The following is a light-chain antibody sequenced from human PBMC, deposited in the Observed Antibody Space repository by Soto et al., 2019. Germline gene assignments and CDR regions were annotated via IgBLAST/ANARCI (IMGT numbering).Light chain of an antibody. CDR1: SSNIGAGSD. J-gene: IGLJ1*01. CDR2: GDS. CDR3: QSSDSRLSGSDV. V-gene: IGLV1-40*01. Sequence: QLVLTQPPSVSGAPGQRVTISCTGSSSNIGAGSDVHWYRHLPGTAPKLLIFGDSNRPSGVPDRFSGSKSGTSASLAITGLQADDEADYYCQSSDSRLSGSDVFGTGTKVTVL.